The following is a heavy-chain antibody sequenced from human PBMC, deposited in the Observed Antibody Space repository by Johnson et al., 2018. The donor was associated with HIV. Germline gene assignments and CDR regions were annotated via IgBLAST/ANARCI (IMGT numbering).Heavy chain of an antibody. CDR3: ARAQTYYDFWSGYGAFDI. V-gene: IGHV3-30*04. J-gene: IGHJ3*02. Sequence: QVQLVESGGGVVQPGRSLRLSCAASGFTFSSMHWDRQAPGKGLEWVAVISHDGSNRYYADSVKGRFTISRDNSKNTLFLQMNSLRVEDTAVYYCARAQTYYDFWSGYGAFDIWGQGTMVTVSS. CDR1: GFTFSS. D-gene: IGHD3-3*01. CDR2: ISHDGSNR.